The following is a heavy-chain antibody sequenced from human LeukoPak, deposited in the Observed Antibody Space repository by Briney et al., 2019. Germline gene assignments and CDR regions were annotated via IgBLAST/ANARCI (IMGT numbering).Heavy chain of an antibody. Sequence: SVKVSCKASGGTFSSYAISWVRQAPGQGLEWMGGIIPIFGTANYAQKFQGRVTITTDDSTSTAFMELSSLRSEDTAVYYCAKGKDIVVIPAAMPTWFDPWGQGTLVTVSS. J-gene: IGHJ5*02. CDR2: IIPIFGTA. CDR1: GGTFSSYA. CDR3: AKGKDIVVIPAAMPTWFDP. V-gene: IGHV1-69*05. D-gene: IGHD2-2*01.